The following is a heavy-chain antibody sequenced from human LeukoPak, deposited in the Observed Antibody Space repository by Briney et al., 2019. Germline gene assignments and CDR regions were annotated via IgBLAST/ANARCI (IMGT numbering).Heavy chain of an antibody. CDR3: AKDLIAAAGTDPVDY. CDR2: ISGSGGST. Sequence: PGGSPRLSCAASGFTFSSYAMTWVRQAPGKGLEWVSAISGSGGSTYYADSVKGRFTISRDNSKNTLYLQMNSLRAEDTAVYYCAKDLIAAAGTDPVDYWGQGTLVTVSS. V-gene: IGHV3-23*01. J-gene: IGHJ4*02. CDR1: GFTFSSYA. D-gene: IGHD6-13*01.